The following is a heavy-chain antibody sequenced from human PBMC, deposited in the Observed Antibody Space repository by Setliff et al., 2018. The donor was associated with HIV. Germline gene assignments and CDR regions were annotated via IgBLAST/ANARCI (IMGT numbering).Heavy chain of an antibody. V-gene: IGHV1-3*04. CDR2: INTDNANT. J-gene: IGHJ4*03. CDR3: ARPQHLVDDIFNF. D-gene: IGHD3-9*01. CDR1: GYTFTTYT. Sequence: GASVKVSCKASGYTFTTYTIHWVRQAPGQGLEWMGRINTDNANTEYSQKFQGRVAITRDTSASTAYMELSSLRSEDTAVYFCARPQHLVDDIFNFWGQGTLVTSPQ.